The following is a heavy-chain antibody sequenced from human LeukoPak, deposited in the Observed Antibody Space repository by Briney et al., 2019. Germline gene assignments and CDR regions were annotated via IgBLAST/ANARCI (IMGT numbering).Heavy chain of an antibody. V-gene: IGHV1-46*01. CDR2: INPSGSSA. D-gene: IGHD3-10*01. J-gene: IGHJ3*02. Sequence: ASVKVSCKASGYSFTSYYMHWVRQAPGQGLEWMGFINPSGSSAAYAQKFQGRLTMTRDMFTSTDYMELTSLTSDDTAVYYCARDAPYGSGSYSAFDIWGQGTMVTVSS. CDR1: GYSFTSYY. CDR3: ARDAPYGSGSYSAFDI.